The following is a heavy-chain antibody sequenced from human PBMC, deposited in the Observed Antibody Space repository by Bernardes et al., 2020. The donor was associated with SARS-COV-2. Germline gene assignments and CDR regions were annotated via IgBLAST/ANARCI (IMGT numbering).Heavy chain of an antibody. CDR2: ISAGDGDT. D-gene: IGHD4-17*01. CDR1: GFTFTDYA. V-gene: IGHV3-23*01. Sequence: GGSLRLSCAASGFTFTDYAMAWVRQAPGKGLQWVSSISAGDGDTYYTGSVKGRFTISRDNSKNSVYLQMNSLRADDTALYYCAKVWSYYGDYYGMDVWGQGTTVTVSS. CDR3: AKVWSYYGDYYGMDV. J-gene: IGHJ6*02.